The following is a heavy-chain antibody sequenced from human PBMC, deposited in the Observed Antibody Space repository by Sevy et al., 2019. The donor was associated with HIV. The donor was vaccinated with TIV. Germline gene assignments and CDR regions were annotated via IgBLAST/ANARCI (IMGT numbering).Heavy chain of an antibody. CDR1: GFTFSSYW. Sequence: GGSLRPSCAASGFTFSSYWMSWVHQAPGKGREWVANIKQDGREKYHVDSVKGRFTFSRDNAKNSLYRQMNSLRAEDTAVYYCARHVRRGYDFWSGYPYYYYYGMDVWGQGTTVTVPS. CDR3: ARHVRRGYDFWSGYPYYYYYGMDV. J-gene: IGHJ6*02. V-gene: IGHV3-7*01. D-gene: IGHD3-3*01. CDR2: IKQDGREK.